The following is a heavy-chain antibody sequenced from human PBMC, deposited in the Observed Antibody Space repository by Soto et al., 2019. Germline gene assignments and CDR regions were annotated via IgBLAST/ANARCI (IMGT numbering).Heavy chain of an antibody. CDR2: ISSSSSYT. J-gene: IGHJ5*02. CDR1: GFTFSDYY. V-gene: IGHV3-11*06. CDR3: ARDTKEGFDP. Sequence: GSLRLSCAASGFTFSDYYMSWIRQAPGKGLEWVSYISSSSSYTNYADSVKGRFTISRDNAKNSLYLQMNSLRAEDTAGYYCARDTKEGFDPWGQGTLVTVSS.